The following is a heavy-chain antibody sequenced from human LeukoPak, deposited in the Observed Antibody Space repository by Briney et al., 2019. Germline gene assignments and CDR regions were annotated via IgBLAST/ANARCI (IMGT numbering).Heavy chain of an antibody. D-gene: IGHD4/OR15-4a*01. V-gene: IGHV1-46*01. J-gene: IGHJ4*02. CDR1: GFTFINYY. Sequence: ASVKVSCKASGFTFINYYMLWVRQAPGQGLEWLGIINLSGGSTHYPQKFQDRVTMTRDTSTSTVYMELSSLRSEDTAVYYCARDLDYGEKSEDYWGQGTLVTVSS. CDR2: INLSGGST. CDR3: ARDLDYGEKSEDY.